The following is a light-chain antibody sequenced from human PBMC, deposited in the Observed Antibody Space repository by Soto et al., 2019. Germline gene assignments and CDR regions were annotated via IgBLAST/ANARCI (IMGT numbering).Light chain of an antibody. V-gene: IGKV3-15*01. CDR1: QSVSSN. CDR3: QQYNNWPPLT. Sequence: EIVMTQSPATLSVSPGERATLSCRASQSVSSNLAWYQQKPGQAPRLLIYGASTRATGIPARCSGSGSGTEFTLTISSLQSEDFAVYYCQQYNNWPPLTFGGGTKVEI. J-gene: IGKJ4*01. CDR2: GAS.